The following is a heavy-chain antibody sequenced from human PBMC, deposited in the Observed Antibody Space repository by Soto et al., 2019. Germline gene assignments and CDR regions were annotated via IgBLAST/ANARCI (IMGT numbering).Heavy chain of an antibody. V-gene: IGHV3-74*01. D-gene: IGHD2-2*01. CDR1: GFTFSSYW. CDR2: INDDGRRT. CDR3: ARRHRPAYASDY. J-gene: IGHJ4*02. Sequence: EVQMVESGGGLVQPAGSLRLSCAASGFTFSSYWMHWVRQAPGKRLEWVSRINDDGRRTRYADSAKGRFTIYRDNAKIKLDLKMNRPRDDDTAIYYCARRHRPAYASDYWGQGTLVTVSS.